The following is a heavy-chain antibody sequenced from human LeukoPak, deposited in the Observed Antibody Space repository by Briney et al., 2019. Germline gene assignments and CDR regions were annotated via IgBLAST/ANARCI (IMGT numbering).Heavy chain of an antibody. CDR1: GFTFSSYE. D-gene: IGHD5-24*01. Sequence: GGSLRLSCAASGFTFSSYEMTWVRQAPGKGLEWVSNISSGDTTIHYADSVKGRFTISRDNARNSLYLQMNSLRAEDTAVYYCARSRRDNYYYYYGMDVWGQGTTVTVSS. CDR3: ARSRRDNYYYYYGMDV. CDR2: ISSGDTTI. J-gene: IGHJ6*02. V-gene: IGHV3-48*03.